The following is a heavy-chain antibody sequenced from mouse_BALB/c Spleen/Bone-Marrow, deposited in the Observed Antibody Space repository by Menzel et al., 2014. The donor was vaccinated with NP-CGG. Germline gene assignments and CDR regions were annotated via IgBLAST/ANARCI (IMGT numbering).Heavy chain of an antibody. D-gene: IGHD2-4*01. V-gene: IGHV1-67*01. J-gene: IGHJ3*01. Sequence: VKLMESGPELVRPGVSVKISCKGSGYTFTDYAMHWVKQSHAKSLEWIGVISTYSGNTNYNQKFKGKATMTVDKSSSTAYMELARLTSEDSAIYYCARGSMITTDWFAYWGQGILVTVSA. CDR2: ISTYSGNT. CDR3: ARGSMITTDWFAY. CDR1: GYTFTDYA.